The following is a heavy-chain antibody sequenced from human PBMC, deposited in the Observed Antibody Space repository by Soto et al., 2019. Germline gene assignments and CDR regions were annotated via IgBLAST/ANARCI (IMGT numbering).Heavy chain of an antibody. CDR3: TTDGATIFFDP. CDR2: IKTKADAGTT. CDR1: GFTFKNAW. Sequence: QLVESGGGLVKPGGSLRLSCAASGFTFKNAWMSWVRQAPGQGLEWVGRIKTKADAGTTDYAAPVKGRFTISRDDSKNTLYLQMNSLTNEDTALYFCTTDGATIFFDPRGQGTLVTVSS. D-gene: IGHD3-10*02. V-gene: IGHV3-15*01. J-gene: IGHJ5*02.